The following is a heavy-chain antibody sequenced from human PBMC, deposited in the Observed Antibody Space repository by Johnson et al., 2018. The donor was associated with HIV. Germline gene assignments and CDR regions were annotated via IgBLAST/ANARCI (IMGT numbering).Heavy chain of an antibody. CDR3: AKDRIMVQGVIGAFDI. J-gene: IGHJ3*02. D-gene: IGHD3-10*01. CDR1: GFTFSTYA. Sequence: QVQLVESGGGLVQPGGSLRLSCAASGFTFSTYAMHWVRQAPGKGLEWVAVISYDGSDKYYADSVKGRFTISRDNSKNTLYLQMNSLRAEDTAVYYCAKDRIMVQGVIGAFDIWGQGTMVTVSS. V-gene: IGHV3-30*04. CDR2: ISYDGSDK.